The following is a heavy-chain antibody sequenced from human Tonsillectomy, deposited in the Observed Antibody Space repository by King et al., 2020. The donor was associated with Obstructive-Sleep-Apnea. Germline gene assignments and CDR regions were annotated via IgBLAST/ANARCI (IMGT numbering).Heavy chain of an antibody. Sequence: VQLVESGGGVVQPGRSLRLSCAASGFTFSAYGMHWVRQAPGKGLEWVAFIRYDGSNKYYADSVKGRFTISRDNSKNTLYLQMNSLRAEDTAVYYCAKPSGDNYDSSGPNTEPHWGQGTLVPVPS. CDR2: IRYDGSNK. CDR3: AKPSGDNYDSSGPNTEPH. CDR1: GFTFSAYG. J-gene: IGHJ1*01. D-gene: IGHD3-22*01. V-gene: IGHV3-30*02.